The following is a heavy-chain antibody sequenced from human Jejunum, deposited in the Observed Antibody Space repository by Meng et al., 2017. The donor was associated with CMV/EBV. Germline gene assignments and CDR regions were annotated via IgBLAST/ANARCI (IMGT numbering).Heavy chain of an antibody. CDR1: GSTFNSHS. Sequence: ASGSTFNSHSVSWVRQAPGQGLEWMGRIIPMVGVPTYTQKFQGRLTITADKSTSTAYMELGSLRSEDSAIYYCARVLDTRSSGGVDSWGQGTLVTVSS. V-gene: IGHV1-69*02. D-gene: IGHD6-6*01. CDR3: ARVLDTRSSGGVDS. CDR2: IIPMVGVP. J-gene: IGHJ4*02.